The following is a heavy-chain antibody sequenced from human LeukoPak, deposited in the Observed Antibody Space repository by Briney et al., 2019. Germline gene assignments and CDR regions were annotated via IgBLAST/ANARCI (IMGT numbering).Heavy chain of an antibody. D-gene: IGHD2-2*02. V-gene: IGHV4-4*07. CDR1: GGSISSYY. CDR2: IYTSGST. CDR3: ARGGGYCSSTSCYTLCCFDY. J-gene: IGHJ4*02. Sequence: SETLSPTCTVSGGSISSYYWSWIRQPAGKGLEWIGRIYTSGSTNYNPSLKSRVTMSVDTSKNQFSLKLSSVTATDTAVYYCARGGGYCSSTSCYTLCCFDYWGQGTLVTVSS.